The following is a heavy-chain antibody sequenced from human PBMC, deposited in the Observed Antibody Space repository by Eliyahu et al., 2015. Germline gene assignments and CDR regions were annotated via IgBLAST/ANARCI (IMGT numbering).Heavy chain of an antibody. CDR3: ARERGFNWKDAAVTYEMDY. CDR2: IHPRSGGT. J-gene: IGHJ4*02. Sequence: QVQLVQSGTDVKKPGASVKISCRTXGYSXTSSYLPWVRQAPGQGLEWMAMIHPRSGGTSQSQKFQGRVTVTKDTSTRTVFMELTRLTSEDTAVYYCARERGFNWKDAAVTYEMDYWGQGTLVTVSS. CDR1: GYSXTSSY. D-gene: IGHD1-20*01. V-gene: IGHV1-46*01.